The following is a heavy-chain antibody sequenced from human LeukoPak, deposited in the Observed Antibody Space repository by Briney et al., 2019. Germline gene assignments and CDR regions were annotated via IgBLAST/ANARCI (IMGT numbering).Heavy chain of an antibody. CDR3: TRDRSRAEHD. CDR1: GFTFSGHW. Sequence: GGSLRLSCAASGFTFSGHWMSWVRQAPGKGLEWVANINQGGSDKYYVDSVKGRFTISRDNANNLLYLQMNSLRGEDTAVYYCTRDRSRAEHDWGQGTLVTVSS. J-gene: IGHJ4*02. V-gene: IGHV3-7*01. CDR2: INQGGSDK. D-gene: IGHD1-14*01.